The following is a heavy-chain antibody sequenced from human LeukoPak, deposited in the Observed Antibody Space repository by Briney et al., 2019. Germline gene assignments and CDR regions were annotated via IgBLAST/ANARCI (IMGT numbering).Heavy chain of an antibody. Sequence: GGSLRLSCAASGFTFSSYWMSWVRQAPGKGLEWVSSIGGSGGGTYYADSVKGRFTISRDNSKNTLYLQMNSLGAEDTAVYYCAKGPYSGFSWGQGTLVTVSS. D-gene: IGHD1-26*01. CDR2: IGGSGGGT. CDR3: AKGPYSGFS. CDR1: GFTFSSYW. J-gene: IGHJ5*02. V-gene: IGHV3-23*01.